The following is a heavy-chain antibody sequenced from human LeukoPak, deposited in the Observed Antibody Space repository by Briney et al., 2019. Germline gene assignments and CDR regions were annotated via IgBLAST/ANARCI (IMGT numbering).Heavy chain of an antibody. Sequence: PSQTLSLTCTVSGGSISSGDYYWSWIRQPPGKGLEWIGEINHSGSTNYNPSLKSRVTISVDTSKNQFSLKLSSVTAADTAVYYCARRRLLWFGESPKRGYFQHWGQGTLVTVSS. CDR3: ARRRLLWFGESPKRGYFQH. V-gene: IGHV4-30-4*01. J-gene: IGHJ1*01. CDR1: GGSISSGDYY. D-gene: IGHD3-10*01. CDR2: INHSGST.